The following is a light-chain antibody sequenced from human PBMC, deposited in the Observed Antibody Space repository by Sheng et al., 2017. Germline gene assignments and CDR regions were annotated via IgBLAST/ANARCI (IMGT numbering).Light chain of an antibody. CDR3: QVWDDNSDHVI. V-gene: IGLV3-21*02. CDR2: DNR. Sequence: YVLTQPPSVSVAPGQTAKITCGGSNVGSDVVHWYQQKSGQAPVLVVYDNRDRPSGIPERFSGSNSGNTATLTISRVEVGDDGDYYCQVWDDNSDHVIFGGGTKLTV. CDR1: NVGSDV. J-gene: IGLJ2*01.